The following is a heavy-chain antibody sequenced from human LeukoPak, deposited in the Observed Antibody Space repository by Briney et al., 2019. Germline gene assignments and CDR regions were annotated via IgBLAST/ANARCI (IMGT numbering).Heavy chain of an antibody. CDR1: GFTFSSYA. CDR2: ISSGGRT. J-gene: IGHJ4*02. D-gene: IGHD3-22*01. V-gene: IGHV3-64*01. Sequence: GGSLRLSCAASGFTFSSYAMFWVRQAPGKGLEYVSAISSGGRTYYANSVKGRFTISRDNSKNTLYLQMGSLRAEDTAVYYCARVGSYYDSDYWGQGTLVTVSS. CDR3: ARVGSYYDSDY.